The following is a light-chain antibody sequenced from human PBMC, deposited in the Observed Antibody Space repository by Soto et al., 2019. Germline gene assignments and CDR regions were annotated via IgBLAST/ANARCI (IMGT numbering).Light chain of an antibody. V-gene: IGKV3-20*01. Sequence: EIVMTQSPATLSVSPGERVTLHCRASQSVTSNLACYQHKPGQSPRLLIYGASSRATGIPDRFSGSGSGTDFTLTISRLEPEDFAVYYCQQYGSSGTFGQGTKVDIK. CDR3: QQYGSSGT. CDR1: QSVTSN. J-gene: IGKJ1*01. CDR2: GAS.